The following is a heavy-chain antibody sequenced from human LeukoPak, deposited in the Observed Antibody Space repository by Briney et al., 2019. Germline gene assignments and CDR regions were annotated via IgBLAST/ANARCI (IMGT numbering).Heavy chain of an antibody. CDR1: GFTFDDYA. V-gene: IGHV3-9*01. D-gene: IGHD2-21*02. CDR3: AKDGAYCGGDCPGPYYFDY. Sequence: GGSLRLSCAASGFTFDDYAMHWVRQAPGKGLEWVSGISWNSGSIGYADSVKGRFTISRDNAKNSLYLQMNSLRAGDTAVYYCAKDGAYCGGDCPGPYYFDYWGQGTLVTVSS. CDR2: ISWNSGSI. J-gene: IGHJ4*02.